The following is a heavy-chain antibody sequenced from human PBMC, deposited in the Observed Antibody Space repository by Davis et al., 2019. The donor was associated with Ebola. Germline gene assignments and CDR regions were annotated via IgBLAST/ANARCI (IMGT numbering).Heavy chain of an antibody. V-gene: IGHV6-1*01. CDR2: TYYNSKWYN. J-gene: IGHJ6*02. D-gene: IGHD3-16*01. CDR3: VRGWGRSGLDV. Sequence: HSQTLSLTCAISGNSVSSNSAACNWIRQSPSRGLEWLGRTYYNSKWYNDYALSVKSRITINPDTSKNQFSLQLNSVTPEDAAVNYCVRGWGRSGLDVWGQGTTVTVSS. CDR1: GNSVSSNSAA.